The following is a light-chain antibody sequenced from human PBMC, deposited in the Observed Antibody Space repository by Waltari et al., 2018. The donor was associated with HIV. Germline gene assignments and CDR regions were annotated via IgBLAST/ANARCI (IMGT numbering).Light chain of an antibody. Sequence: VTITCRASRSISIWLAWYQHKPGKAPKLLIHMASALENGVSSRFSGSGSGTEFTLIIDSLEPDDFATYYCQQYNSDPSFGQGTRLEMK. V-gene: IGKV1-5*03. J-gene: IGKJ5*01. CDR1: RSISIW. CDR3: QQYNSDPS. CDR2: MAS.